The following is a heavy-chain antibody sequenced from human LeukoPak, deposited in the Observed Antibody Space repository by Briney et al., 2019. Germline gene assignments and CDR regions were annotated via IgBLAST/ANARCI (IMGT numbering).Heavy chain of an antibody. Sequence: SETLSLTCTVSGGSISSGDYYWSWIRQPPGKGLEWIGYIHYSGSTYYNPSLKSRVTISVDTSKNQFSLKLSSVTAADTAVYYCASYYGYSYGSFDYWGQGTLVTVSS. CDR1: GGSISSGDYY. CDR3: ASYYGYSYGSFDY. V-gene: IGHV4-30-4*08. CDR2: IHYSGST. D-gene: IGHD5-18*01. J-gene: IGHJ4*02.